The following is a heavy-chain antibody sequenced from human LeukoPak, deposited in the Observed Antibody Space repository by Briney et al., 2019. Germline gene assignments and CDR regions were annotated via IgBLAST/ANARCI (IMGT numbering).Heavy chain of an antibody. D-gene: IGHD2-15*01. V-gene: IGHV3-23*01. CDR2: ISTGGGST. J-gene: IGHJ4*02. CDR1: GFTFSRYA. Sequence: GGSLRLSCATSGFTFSRYAMAWVRQAPGKGLEWVSSISTGGGSTYSADSVKGRFTTSRDKSKNTLFLQMNSLRAEDTAVYHCARQIGYCSDGNYHFDYWGQGTLVTVSS. CDR3: ARQIGYCSDGNYHFDY.